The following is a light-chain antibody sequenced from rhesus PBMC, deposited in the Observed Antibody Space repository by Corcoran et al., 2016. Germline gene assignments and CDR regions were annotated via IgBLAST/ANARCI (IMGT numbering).Light chain of an antibody. J-gene: IGKJ4*01. CDR1: QDISSH. CDR2: GAS. CDR3: RQRNSYPIT. Sequence: DIQLTQSPSSLSVSIGDRVTITFRASQDISSHLAWFQQKPRKGPKVLVYGASNLQCGVPSRFSGSGSRTDFTRTISRLQPEDFAVYYCRQRNSYPITFGEGTQVGIE. V-gene: IGKV1-38*01.